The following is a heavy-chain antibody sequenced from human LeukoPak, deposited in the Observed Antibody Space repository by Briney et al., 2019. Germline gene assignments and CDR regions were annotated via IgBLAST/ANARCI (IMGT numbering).Heavy chain of an antibody. CDR2: IYYSGST. D-gene: IGHD6-13*01. CDR3: ARGGSVGSSWYRDREYYFDY. J-gene: IGHJ4*02. CDR1: GGSISSGDYY. Sequence: PSETLSLTCTVSGGSISSGDYYWSWIRQPPGKGLEWIGYIYYSGSTYYSPSLKSRVTISVDTSKNQFSLKLSSVTAADTAVYYCARGGSVGSSWYRDREYYFDYWGQGTLVTVSS. V-gene: IGHV4-30-4*08.